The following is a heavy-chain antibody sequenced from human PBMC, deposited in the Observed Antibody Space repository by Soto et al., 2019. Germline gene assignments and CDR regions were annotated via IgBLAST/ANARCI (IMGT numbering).Heavy chain of an antibody. CDR1: GGSFSGYY. J-gene: IGHJ4*02. D-gene: IGHD3-10*01. CDR3: ARGSYDGSGSYYNIFYFDY. V-gene: IGHV4-34*01. Sequence: PSETLSLTCAVYGGSFSGYYWSWIRQPPGKGLEWIGEINHSGSTNYNPSLKSRVTISVDTSKNQFSLKLSSVTAADTAVYYCARGSYDGSGSYYNIFYFDYWGQGTLVTSPQ. CDR2: INHSGST.